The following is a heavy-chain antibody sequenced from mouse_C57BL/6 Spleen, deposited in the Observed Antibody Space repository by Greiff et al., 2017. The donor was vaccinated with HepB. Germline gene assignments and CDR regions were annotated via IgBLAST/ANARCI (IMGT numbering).Heavy chain of an antibody. Sequence: VHVKQSGTVLARPGASVKMSCKTSGYTFTSYWMHWVKQRPGQGLEWIGAIYPGNSDTSYNQKFKGKAKLTAVTSASTAYMELSSLTNEDSAVYYCTSVSGGYYFDYWGQGTTLTVSS. D-gene: IGHD1-3*01. J-gene: IGHJ2*01. CDR1: GYTFTSYW. V-gene: IGHV1-5*01. CDR2: IYPGNSDT. CDR3: TSVSGGYYFDY.